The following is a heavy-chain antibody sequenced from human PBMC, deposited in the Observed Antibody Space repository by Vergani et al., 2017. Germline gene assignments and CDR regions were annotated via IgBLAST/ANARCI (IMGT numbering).Heavy chain of an antibody. D-gene: IGHD2-15*01. CDR3: ARKWSYYYYMDV. CDR2: IYTSGST. CDR1: GGSISSGSYY. J-gene: IGHJ6*03. Sequence: QVQLQESGPGLVKPSQTLSLTCTVSGGSISSGSYYWSWIRQPAGKGLEWIGRIYTSGSTNYNPSLKSRVTISVDTSKNQFSLKLSSVTAADTAVYYCARKWSYYYYMDVWGKGTTVTVSS. V-gene: IGHV4-61*02.